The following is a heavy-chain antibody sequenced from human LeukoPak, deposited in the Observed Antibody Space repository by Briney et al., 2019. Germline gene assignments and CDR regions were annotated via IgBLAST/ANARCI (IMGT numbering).Heavy chain of an antibody. D-gene: IGHD3-10*01. V-gene: IGHV3-7*04. Sequence: PGGSLRLSCVASEFTFSTYWMSWVRQAPGKGLEWVANIKEDGSEEYYVGSVKGRFTISRDNAKNSLYFQMNSLRAEDTAVYYCARYGYYYALDVRGPGTTVTVSS. J-gene: IGHJ6*02. CDR3: ARYGYYYALDV. CDR2: IKEDGSEE. CDR1: EFTFSTYW.